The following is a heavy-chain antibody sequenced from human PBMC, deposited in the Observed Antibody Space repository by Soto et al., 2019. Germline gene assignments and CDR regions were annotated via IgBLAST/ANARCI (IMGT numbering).Heavy chain of an antibody. V-gene: IGHV3-30-3*01. CDR3: ARSIVVVRSPFDY. CDR1: GFTFSSYA. CDR2: ISYDGSNK. J-gene: IGHJ4*02. Sequence: LRLSCTASGFTFSSYAMHWVRQAPGKGLEWVAVISYDGSNKYYADSVKGRFTISRDNSKNTLYLQMNSLRAEDTAVYYCARSIVVVRSPFDYWGQGTLVTVSS. D-gene: IGHD3-22*01.